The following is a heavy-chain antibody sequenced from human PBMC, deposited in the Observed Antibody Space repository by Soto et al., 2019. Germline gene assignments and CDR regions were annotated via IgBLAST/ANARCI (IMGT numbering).Heavy chain of an antibody. Sequence: PGESLKISCKGSGYSFTSYWIGWVRQMPGKGLEWMGIIYPGDPDTRYSPSFQGQVTISADKSISTAYLQWSSLKASDTAMYYCARQAPVTRTLFDYWGQGTLVTVSS. CDR3: ARQAPVTRTLFDY. D-gene: IGHD4-4*01. J-gene: IGHJ4*02. V-gene: IGHV5-51*01. CDR2: IYPGDPDT. CDR1: GYSFTSYW.